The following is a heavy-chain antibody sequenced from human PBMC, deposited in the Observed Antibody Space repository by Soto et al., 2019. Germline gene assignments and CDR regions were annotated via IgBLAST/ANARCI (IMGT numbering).Heavy chain of an antibody. D-gene: IGHD2-2*02. CDR2: IYSSGST. CDR1: GGSVSSDTHY. J-gene: IGHJ6*02. CDR3: ARFVRSCSGTTCYTLADV. V-gene: IGHV4-61*01. Sequence: QVQLQESGPGLVKPSETLSLTCTVSGGSVSSDTHYWSWIRQPPGKRLEWIGFIYSSGSTNYNPSLKRRVTMSGDTSKNQFSLKLRSVIVADTAVYDCARFVRSCSGTTCYTLADVWCQGTTVTVSS.